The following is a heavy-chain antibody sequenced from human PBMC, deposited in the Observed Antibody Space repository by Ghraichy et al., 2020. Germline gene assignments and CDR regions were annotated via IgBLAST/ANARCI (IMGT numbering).Heavy chain of an antibody. D-gene: IGHD3-3*01. CDR1: GFTFSSYA. CDR2: ISGSGGST. J-gene: IGHJ4*02. CDR3: AKDAPYYDFWSGYYMKY. V-gene: IGHV3-23*01. Sequence: GESLNISCAASGFTFSSYAMSWVRQAPGKGLEWVSAISGSGGSTYYADSVKGRFTISRDNSKNTLYLQMNSLRAEDTAVYYCAKDAPYYDFWSGYYMKYWGQGTLVTVSS.